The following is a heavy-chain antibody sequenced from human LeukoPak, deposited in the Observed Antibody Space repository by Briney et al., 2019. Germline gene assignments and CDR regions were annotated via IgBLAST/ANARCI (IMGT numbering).Heavy chain of an antibody. J-gene: IGHJ4*02. CDR2: IIPIFGTA. CDR3: ARDREAAAGVFDY. CDR1: GGTFSSYA. D-gene: IGHD6-13*01. V-gene: IGHV1-69*06. Sequence: ASVKVSCKASGGTFSSYAISWVRQAPGQGLEWMGGIIPIFGTANYAQKFQGRVTITADKSTSTAYMELSSLRSEDTAVYYCARDREAAAGVFDYWGQGTLVTVSS.